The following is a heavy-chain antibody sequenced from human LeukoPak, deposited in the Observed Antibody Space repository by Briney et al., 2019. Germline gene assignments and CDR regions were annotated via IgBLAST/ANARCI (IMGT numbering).Heavy chain of an antibody. J-gene: IGHJ4*02. D-gene: IGHD3-16*01. CDR3: ARGGGTDAFDS. CDR2: IYYSGST. V-gene: IGHV4-59*08. CDR1: GGSISSYY. Sequence: PSETLSLTCTVSGGSISSYYWSWIRQPPGKGLEWIGYIYYSGSTNYNPFLKSRVTIPVDTSKNQFSLKLNSVTAADTAVYYCARGGGTDAFDSWGQGTLVTVSS.